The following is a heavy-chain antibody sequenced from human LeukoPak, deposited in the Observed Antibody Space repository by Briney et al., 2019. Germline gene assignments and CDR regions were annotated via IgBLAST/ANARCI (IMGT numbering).Heavy chain of an antibody. J-gene: IGHJ4*02. CDR1: GGSISSSSHF. Sequence: SETLSLICTVSGGSISSSSHFWGWIRQPPGKGLEWIGSIFYSGSTYYNPSLKSRVTISVDTSKDQFSLKLTSVTATDTAVYYCASRARRYYFDYWGQGTLVTVSS. CDR3: ASRARRYYFDY. CDR2: IFYSGST. V-gene: IGHV4-39*01.